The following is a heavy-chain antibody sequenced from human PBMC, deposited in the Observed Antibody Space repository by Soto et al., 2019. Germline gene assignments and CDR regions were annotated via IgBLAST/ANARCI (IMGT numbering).Heavy chain of an antibody. J-gene: IGHJ6*02. V-gene: IGHV4-59*08. CDR3: ARRVGATAGGYGMDV. CDR1: GASISTYY. CDR2: IYHSGMT. Sequence: QVQLQESGPGLVKPSETLSLTCTVSGASISTYYWSWIRQPPGKGLEWIGYIYHSGMTHYRPSLKSRVTISLDTSKSQFSLKLSSVSAADTAVYYCARRVGATAGGYGMDVWGQGTTVTVSS. D-gene: IGHD1-26*01.